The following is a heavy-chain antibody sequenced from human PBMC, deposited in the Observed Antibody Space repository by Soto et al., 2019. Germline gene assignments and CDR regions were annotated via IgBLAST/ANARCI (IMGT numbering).Heavy chain of an antibody. V-gene: IGHV3-23*01. Sequence: EVQLLESGEGLRQPGGPLKLSCAPSGFTFINYAMRWAGRAPGKGRERVSVVSGSGGSTNYADSVKGRFTISRDTSKNTLYLQMNRLRADDTAVYYCAKRTSGSDDYFDYWGQGTLVTVYS. CDR3: AKRTSGSDDYFDY. J-gene: IGHJ4*02. CDR1: GFTFINYA. CDR2: VSGSGGST. D-gene: IGHD1-26*01.